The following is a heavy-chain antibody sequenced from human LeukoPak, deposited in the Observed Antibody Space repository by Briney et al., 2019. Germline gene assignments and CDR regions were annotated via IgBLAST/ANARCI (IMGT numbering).Heavy chain of an antibody. J-gene: IGHJ6*02. D-gene: IGHD6-19*01. CDR2: IRSKANSYAT. V-gene: IGHV3-73*01. CDR1: GFTFSGSA. Sequence: GGSLRLSCAASGFTFSGSAMHWVRQASGKGLEWVGRIRSKANSYATAYAASVKGRFTISRDDSKNTAYLQMNSLKTVDTAVYYCTRHVDPPVSGYSSGWYPDYYYYGMDVWGQGTTVTVSS. CDR3: TRHVDPPVSGYSSGWYPDYYYYGMDV.